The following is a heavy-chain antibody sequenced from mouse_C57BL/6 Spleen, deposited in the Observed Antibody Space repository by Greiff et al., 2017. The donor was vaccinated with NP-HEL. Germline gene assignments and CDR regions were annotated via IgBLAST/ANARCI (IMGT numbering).Heavy chain of an antibody. J-gene: IGHJ2*01. Sequence: QVQLKQPGAELVKPGASVKMSCKASGYTFTSYWITWVKQRPGQGLEWIGDIYPGSGSTNYNEKFKSKATLTVDTSSSTAYMQLSSLTSEDSAVYYCARGFSPVVARNYWGQGTTLTVSS. CDR1: GYTFTSYW. D-gene: IGHD1-1*01. CDR2: IYPGSGST. V-gene: IGHV1-55*01. CDR3: ARGFSPVVARNY.